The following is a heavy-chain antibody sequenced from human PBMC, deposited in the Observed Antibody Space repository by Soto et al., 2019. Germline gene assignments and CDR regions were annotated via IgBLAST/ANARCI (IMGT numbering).Heavy chain of an antibody. Sequence: PGGSLRLSCTASGFTFGDYAMSWFRQAPGKGLEWVGFIRSKAYGGTTEYAASVKGRFTISRDDSKSIAYLQMNSLKTEDTAVYYCTRLLTVLLWFGEPNGMDVWGQGTTVTVSS. CDR3: TRLLTVLLWFGEPNGMDV. J-gene: IGHJ6*02. CDR1: GFTFGDYA. V-gene: IGHV3-49*03. D-gene: IGHD3-10*01. CDR2: IRSKAYGGTT.